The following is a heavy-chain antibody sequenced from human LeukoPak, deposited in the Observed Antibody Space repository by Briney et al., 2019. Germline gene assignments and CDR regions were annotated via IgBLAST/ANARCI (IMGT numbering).Heavy chain of an antibody. CDR2: IIPLLGIT. D-gene: IGHD3-16*01. CDR1: GDTSGSYA. Sequence: ASVKVSCKASGDTSGSYAMNWVRQAPGQGLEWVARIIPLLGITNHAQKLQGRVTVNADTSTNTVYMELSSLRPDDTAVYYCARARSRITFGGIRYAFDIWGQGTLVTVSS. J-gene: IGHJ3*02. V-gene: IGHV1-69*04. CDR3: ARARSRITFGGIRYAFDI.